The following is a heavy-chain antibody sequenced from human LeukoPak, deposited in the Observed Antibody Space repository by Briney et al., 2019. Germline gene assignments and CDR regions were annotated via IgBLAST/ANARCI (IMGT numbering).Heavy chain of an antibody. CDR3: ARDRYDGSPFDY. D-gene: IGHD3-10*01. J-gene: IGHJ4*02. CDR1: GGFISGGGYY. CDR2: IYYSGST. Sequence: SETLSLTCTVSGGFISGGGYYWSWIRQHPGKGLEWIGHIYYSGSTYYNAPLKSRVTISVDTSKNQISLKLSSVTAADTAIYYCARDRYDGSPFDYWGQGTLVTVSS. V-gene: IGHV4-31*03.